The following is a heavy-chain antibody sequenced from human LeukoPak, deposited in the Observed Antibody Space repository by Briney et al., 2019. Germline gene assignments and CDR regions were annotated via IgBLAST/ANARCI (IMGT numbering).Heavy chain of an antibody. Sequence: GASVKVSCKASGYTFTSYGFNWVRQAPGQGLEWMGHISVYNGNTDYAESLQGRVTMTTDTSTNTVYMELRSLRSDDTAVYYCARSPHDSSGYFYFDHWGQGTLVTVSS. CDR3: ARSPHDSSGYFYFDH. V-gene: IGHV1-18*01. CDR1: GYTFTSYG. CDR2: ISVYNGNT. J-gene: IGHJ4*02. D-gene: IGHD3-22*01.